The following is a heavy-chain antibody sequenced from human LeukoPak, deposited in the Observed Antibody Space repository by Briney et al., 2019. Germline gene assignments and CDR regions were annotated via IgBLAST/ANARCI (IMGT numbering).Heavy chain of an antibody. J-gene: IGHJ5*02. CDR2: INPNSGGT. D-gene: IGHD3-10*01. CDR1: GYTFTGYY. Sequence: ASVKVSCKASGYTFTGYYMHWVRQAPGQGLEWMGWINPNSGGTNYAQKFQGRVTMTRDTSISTAYMELSRLRSDDTAVYYCARDEIRGVNGWFDPWGQGTLATVSS. CDR3: ARDEIRGVNGWFDP. V-gene: IGHV1-2*02.